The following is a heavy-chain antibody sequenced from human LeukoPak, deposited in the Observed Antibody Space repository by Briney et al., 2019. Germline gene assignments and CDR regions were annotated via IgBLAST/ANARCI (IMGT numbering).Heavy chain of an antibody. CDR3: ARHLEYISSWKGYYFDY. CDR1: GGSISSNSHF. D-gene: IGHD6-13*01. Sequence: SETLSLTCTVSGGSISSNSHFWDWIRQSPGKGLEWIGTIYYSGSTYYSPSLKSRVTMSVDTSKNQFSLKLSSVAAPDTAVYYCARHLEYISSWKGYYFDYWGQGTLVTVSS. J-gene: IGHJ4*02. CDR2: IYYSGST. V-gene: IGHV4-39*01.